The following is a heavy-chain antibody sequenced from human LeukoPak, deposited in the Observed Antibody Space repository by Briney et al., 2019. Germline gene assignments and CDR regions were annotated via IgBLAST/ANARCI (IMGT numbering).Heavy chain of an antibody. Sequence: PGGSLRLSCTTSGFTFGDYTMSWFRQAPGKGLEWVSFIRSKAYGGTTEYAASVKGRFTISRDDSKSIAYLQMNSLKTEDTAVYYCTSGTYYYDNSAPRWWGQGTLVTVSS. V-gene: IGHV3-49*03. CDR2: IRSKAYGGTT. J-gene: IGHJ4*02. D-gene: IGHD3-22*01. CDR3: TSGTYYYDNSAPRW. CDR1: GFTFGDYT.